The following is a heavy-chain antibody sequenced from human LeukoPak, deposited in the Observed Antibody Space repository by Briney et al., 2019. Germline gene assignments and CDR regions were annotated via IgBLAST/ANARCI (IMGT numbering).Heavy chain of an antibody. CDR1: GFTFSRYN. CDR3: ARVKVVGPTHFDY. CDR2: ISKSRNYI. Sequence: WGSLSLSCAASGFTFSRYNMSWVRQAPGQGLEWVACISKSRNYIYYTDSVKGRFTISRDNAKNSLYLQMSSLRAEDTAVYYCARVKVVGPTHFDYWGQGTLVIVSS. J-gene: IGHJ4*02. V-gene: IGHV3-21*01. D-gene: IGHD1-26*01.